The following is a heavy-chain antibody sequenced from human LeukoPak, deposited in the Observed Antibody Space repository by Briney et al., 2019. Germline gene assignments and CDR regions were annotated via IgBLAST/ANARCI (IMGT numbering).Heavy chain of an antibody. Sequence: GGSLRLSCAASGFTFSSYWMHWVRHAPGKGLLWVSRINTDGSSTSYADSVKGRFTISRDNAKNTLYLQKNSLRAEDTAVYYCARETYYYDSSGYYFHVAEYFQHWGQGTLVTVSS. J-gene: IGHJ1*01. CDR3: ARETYYYDSSGYYFHVAEYFQH. CDR1: GFTFSSYW. D-gene: IGHD3-22*01. CDR2: INTDGSST. V-gene: IGHV3-74*01.